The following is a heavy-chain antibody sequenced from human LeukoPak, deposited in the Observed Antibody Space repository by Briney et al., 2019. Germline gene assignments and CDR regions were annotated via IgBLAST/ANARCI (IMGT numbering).Heavy chain of an antibody. Sequence: SETLSLTCTGSGGSISSGDYYWSWIRQPPGKGLEWIGYIYYSGSTYYNPSLKSRVTISVDTSKNQFSLKLSSVTAADTAVYYCARVPFRTYYDSSGYCFDYWGQGTLVTVSS. V-gene: IGHV4-30-4*01. CDR3: ARVPFRTYYDSSGYCFDY. CDR1: GGSISSGDYY. CDR2: IYYSGST. D-gene: IGHD3-22*01. J-gene: IGHJ4*02.